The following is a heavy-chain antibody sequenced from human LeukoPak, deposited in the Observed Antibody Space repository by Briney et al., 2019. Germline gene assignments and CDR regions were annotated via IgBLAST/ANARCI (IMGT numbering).Heavy chain of an antibody. CDR2: ISWNSGSI. J-gene: IGHJ3*02. Sequence: SGGSLRLSCAASGFTFEDYAMHWVRQAPGKRLEWVSGISWNSGSIGYADSVKGRFTISRDNAKNSLYLQMNSLRAEDTALYYCAKDRRSLYDAFDIWGQGTMVTVSS. CDR3: AKDRRSLYDAFDI. V-gene: IGHV3-9*01. CDR1: GFTFEDYA.